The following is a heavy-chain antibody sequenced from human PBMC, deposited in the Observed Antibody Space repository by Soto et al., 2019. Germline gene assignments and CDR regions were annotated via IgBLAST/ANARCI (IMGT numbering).Heavy chain of an antibody. CDR2: IIPIFGTA. Sequence: QVQLVQSGAEVKKPGSSVKVSCKAYGDTFSGYAISWVRQAPGQGLEWMGGIIPIFGTANYAQKFQGRVTITADESTSTAYMELSSLRSEDTAVYYCARDGSGYRSRASPMDVWGQGTTVTVSS. D-gene: IGHD3-22*01. CDR1: GDTFSGYA. V-gene: IGHV1-69*01. J-gene: IGHJ6*02. CDR3: ARDGSGYRSRASPMDV.